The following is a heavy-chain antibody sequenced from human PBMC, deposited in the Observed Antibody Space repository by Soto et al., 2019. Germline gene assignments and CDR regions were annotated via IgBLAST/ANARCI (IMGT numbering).Heavy chain of an antibody. V-gene: IGHV5-10-1*01. CDR3: ANLAAAGVRDYYYGMDV. J-gene: IGHJ6*02. CDR1: GYSFPSYW. D-gene: IGHD6-13*01. CDR2: VDPSDSYT. Sequence: GESLKISCKGSGYSFPSYWISWVRQMPGKGLEWMGRVDPSDSYTTYSPSFQGHVTISPDKSIRTTYLQWSSLKASDTAMYYCANLAAAGVRDYYYGMDVLGQGTTVNVSS.